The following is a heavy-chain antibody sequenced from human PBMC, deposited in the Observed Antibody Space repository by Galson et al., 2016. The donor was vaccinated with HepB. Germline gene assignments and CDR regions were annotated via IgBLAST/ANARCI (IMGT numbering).Heavy chain of an antibody. V-gene: IGHV4-34*01. D-gene: IGHD4-17*01. J-gene: IGHJ6*03. Sequence: SETLSLTCAVYGGSFRGYYWSWIRQPPGKGLEWIGEINHSGSTNYNPSLKSRVTLPVDTSKNQFYLKLSSVTAADTAVYYCARGDNPDYGDYASAYYYMDVWGKGTTVTVSS. CDR3: ARGDNPDYGDYASAYYYMDV. CDR1: GGSFRGYY. CDR2: INHSGST.